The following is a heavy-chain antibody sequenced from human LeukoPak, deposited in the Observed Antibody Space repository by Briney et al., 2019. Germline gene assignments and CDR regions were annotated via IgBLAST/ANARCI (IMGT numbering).Heavy chain of an antibody. V-gene: IGHV4-59*08. CDR3: ARGNYDYVWGGIDY. CDR1: GGSISNYY. J-gene: IGHJ4*02. Sequence: SETLSLTCTVSGGSISNYYWSWIRQPPGKGLEWIGYIYYSGSTNYNPSLKSRVTISVDTSKNQFSLKLSSVTAADTAVYYCARGNYDYVWGGIDYWGQGTLVTVSS. CDR2: IYYSGST. D-gene: IGHD3-16*01.